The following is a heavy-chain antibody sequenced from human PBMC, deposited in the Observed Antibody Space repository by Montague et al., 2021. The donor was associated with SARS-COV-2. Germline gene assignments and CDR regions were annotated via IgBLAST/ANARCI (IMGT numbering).Heavy chain of an antibody. J-gene: IGHJ3*01. CDR2: INHSGTA. CDR1: GGSFSVYY. Sequence: SETLSLTCAVYGGSFSVYYWSWLRQSPRRGLEWIAEINHSGTANYNPSLKSRVSISVDTSKNQFTLKMTSVTAADTAVYYCAKEREVGRAARTLVAFDLWGQGTMVTVSS. CDR3: AKEREVGRAARTLVAFDL. D-gene: IGHD2-15*01. V-gene: IGHV4-34*01.